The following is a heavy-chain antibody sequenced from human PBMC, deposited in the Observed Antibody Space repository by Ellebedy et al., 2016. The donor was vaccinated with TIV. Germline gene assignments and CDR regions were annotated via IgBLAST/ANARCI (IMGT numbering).Heavy chain of an antibody. V-gene: IGHV4-31*03. CDR3: ARGAHHGGVDY. J-gene: IGHJ4*02. Sequence: MPSETLSLTCTVSGGSISSGGYYWSWIRLHPGKGLEWIGYIYYSGSTYYNPSLKSRVTISVDTSKNQFALKLSSVTAADTAVYYCARGAHHGGVDYWGQGTLVTVSS. D-gene: IGHD3-10*01. CDR1: GGSISSGGYY. CDR2: IYYSGST.